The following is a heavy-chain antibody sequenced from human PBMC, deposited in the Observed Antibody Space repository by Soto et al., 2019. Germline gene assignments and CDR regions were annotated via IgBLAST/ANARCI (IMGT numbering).Heavy chain of an antibody. J-gene: IGHJ6*02. CDR2: IYYSGST. Sequence: ASETQSLPCTVSGGTIVSGGCYWSRIRQHPGKGLEWIGYIYYSGSTYYNPSLKSRVSISVDTSKNQFSLKLSSVTAADTAVYYCARDPLRYGMDVWGQGTTVTVS. V-gene: IGHV4-31*03. CDR3: ARDPLRYGMDV. CDR1: GGTIVSGGCY.